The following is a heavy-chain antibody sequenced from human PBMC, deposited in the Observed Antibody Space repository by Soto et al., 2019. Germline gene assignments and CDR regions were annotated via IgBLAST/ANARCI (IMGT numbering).Heavy chain of an antibody. V-gene: IGHV3-21*01. J-gene: IGHJ4*02. CDR2: ISSGDSYI. D-gene: IGHD4-4*01. CDR1: GLTFSSYS. CDR3: VASPEVTFFMRD. Sequence: EVQLVESGGGLVKPGGSLRLSCAASGLTFSSYSMNWVRQAPGKGLEWVSSISSGDSYIYYADSVRGRFTISRDNAENSLYLQMNSLRVDDKAVYYCVASPEVTFFMRDWGQGALVTVSS.